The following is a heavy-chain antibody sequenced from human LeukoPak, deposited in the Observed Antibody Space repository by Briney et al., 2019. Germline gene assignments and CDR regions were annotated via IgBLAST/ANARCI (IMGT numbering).Heavy chain of an antibody. Sequence: SQTLSLTCTVSGGSISSGGYYWSWIRQHPGKGLEWIGYIYYSGSTYYNPSLKSRVTISVDTSKNQFSLKLSSVTAADTAVYYCASGHTRSSTSLDYWGQGTLVTVSS. CDR2: IYYSGST. CDR1: GGSISSGGYY. D-gene: IGHD2-2*01. J-gene: IGHJ4*02. CDR3: ASGHTRSSTSLDY. V-gene: IGHV4-31*03.